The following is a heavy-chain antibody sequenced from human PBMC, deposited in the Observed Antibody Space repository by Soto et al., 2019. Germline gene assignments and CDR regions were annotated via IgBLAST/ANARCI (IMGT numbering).Heavy chain of an antibody. CDR1: GYSFTSYW. CDR2: IDPSDSYI. J-gene: IGHJ4*02. Sequence: PGESLKISCKGSGYSFTSYWISWVRQLPGKGLEWMGRIDPSDSYINYSPSFQGHVTISADKSISTAYLQWSSLKASDTAMYYCARHRRAHYYYDSSGSRLFDYWGQGTLVTVSS. D-gene: IGHD3-22*01. V-gene: IGHV5-10-1*01. CDR3: ARHRRAHYYYDSSGSRLFDY.